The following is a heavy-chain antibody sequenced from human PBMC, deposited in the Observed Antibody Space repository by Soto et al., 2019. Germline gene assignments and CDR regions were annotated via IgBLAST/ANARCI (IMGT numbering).Heavy chain of an antibody. V-gene: IGHV3-9*01. CDR2: ISWNSGSR. J-gene: IGHJ3*02. D-gene: IGHD6-13*01. Sequence: GGSLRLSCVASGFSFDDYAIHWVRQAPGKGLEWVSGISWNSGSRGYADSVKGRFTISRDNAENSLYLQMNSLRAEDTAVYYCAKEGKSAGTVFDIWGQGTMVTVS. CDR3: AKEGKSAGTVFDI. CDR1: GFSFDDYA.